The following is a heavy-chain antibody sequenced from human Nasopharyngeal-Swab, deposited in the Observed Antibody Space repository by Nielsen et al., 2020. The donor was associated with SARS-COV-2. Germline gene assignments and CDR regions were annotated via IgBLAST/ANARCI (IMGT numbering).Heavy chain of an antibody. J-gene: IGHJ4*02. V-gene: IGHV4-61*02. CDR1: GGSIRSGSYY. CDR3: ARVTGYSSGWRGFDY. D-gene: IGHD6-19*01. Sequence: SETLSLTCTVSGGSIRSGSYYWSWIRQPAGKGLEWIGRIYTSGSTNYNPSLKSRVTISVDTSKNQFSLKLSSVTAADTAVYYCARVTGYSSGWRGFDYWGQGTLVTVSS. CDR2: IYTSGST.